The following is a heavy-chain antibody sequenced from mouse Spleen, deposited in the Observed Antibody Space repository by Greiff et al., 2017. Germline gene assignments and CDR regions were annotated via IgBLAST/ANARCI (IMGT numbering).Heavy chain of an antibody. Sequence: LQQPGSELVRPGASVKLSCKASGYTFTSYWMHWVKQRPGQGLEWIGNIYPGSGSTNYDEKFKSKATLTVDTSSSTAYMQLSSLTSEDSAVYYCTREDGYRSFFDYWGQGTTLTVSS. J-gene: IGHJ2*01. CDR2: IYPGSGST. D-gene: IGHD2-3*01. V-gene: IGHV1S22*01. CDR3: TREDGYRSFFDY. CDR1: GYTFTSYW.